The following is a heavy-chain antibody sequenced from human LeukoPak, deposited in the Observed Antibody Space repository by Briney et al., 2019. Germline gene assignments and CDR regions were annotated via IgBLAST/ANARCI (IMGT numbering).Heavy chain of an antibody. CDR2: INHSGST. J-gene: IGHJ1*01. CDR1: GGSFSGYY. Sequence: KPSETLSLTCAVYGGSFSGYYWSWIRQPPGKGLEWIGEINHSGSTNYNPSLKSRVTISVDTSKNQFSLKLSSVTAADTAVYYCARGRGSYSFQHWGQGTLVTVSS. D-gene: IGHD1-26*01. CDR3: ARGRGSYSFQH. V-gene: IGHV4-34*01.